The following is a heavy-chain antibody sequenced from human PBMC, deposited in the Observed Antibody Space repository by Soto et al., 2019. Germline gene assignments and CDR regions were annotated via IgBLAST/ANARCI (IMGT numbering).Heavy chain of an antibody. J-gene: IGHJ6*03. V-gene: IGHV4-4*02. D-gene: IGHD3-10*01. CDR1: SGSISSSNW. CDR3: AWGDESRGGYYMDV. Sequence: SETLSLTCAVSSGSISSSNWWRWVRQPPGKGLEWIGEIYHSGSTNYNPSLKSRVTISVDKSKNQFSLKLSSVTAADTAVYYCAWGDESRGGYYMDVWGKGTTVTVSS. CDR2: IYHSGST.